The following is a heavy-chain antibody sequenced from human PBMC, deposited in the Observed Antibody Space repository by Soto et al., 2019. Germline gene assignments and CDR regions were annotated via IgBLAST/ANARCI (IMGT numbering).Heavy chain of an antibody. J-gene: IGHJ4*02. V-gene: IGHV4-30-4*01. D-gene: IGHD5-18*01. Sequence: QVQLQESGPGLVKPSQTLSLTCTVSGGSISSGDYYWSWIRQPPEKGLEWIGYIYYSGSTYYNPSLKRRVTISVDTSKNQFALKLSSVTAADTAVYYCARDLWGYGSLDYWGQGTLVTVSS. CDR1: GGSISSGDYY. CDR2: IYYSGST. CDR3: ARDLWGYGSLDY.